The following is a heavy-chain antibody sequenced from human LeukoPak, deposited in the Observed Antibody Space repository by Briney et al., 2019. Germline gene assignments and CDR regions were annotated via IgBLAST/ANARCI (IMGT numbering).Heavy chain of an antibody. D-gene: IGHD3-22*01. V-gene: IGHV3-30*02. CDR1: GFTFSSYG. CDR2: IRNDGSNK. J-gene: IGHJ4*02. CDR3: GKDPTMIVVPSGGFDY. Sequence: SGGSLRLSCAASGFTFSSYGMHWVRQAPGKGLEWVAFIRNDGSNKYYADSVKGRFTISRDNSKNTLYLQMNSLRAEDTAVYYWGKDPTMIVVPSGGFDYWGQGTLVTVSS.